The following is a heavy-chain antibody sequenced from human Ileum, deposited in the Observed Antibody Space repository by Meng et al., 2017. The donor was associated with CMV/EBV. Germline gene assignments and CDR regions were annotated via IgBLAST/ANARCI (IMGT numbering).Heavy chain of an antibody. CDR2: ISSSNTYI. CDR3: ARDDAQYYYDSSGSLDY. CDR1: RITFSSHS. J-gene: IGHJ4*02. V-gene: IGHV3-21*01. D-gene: IGHD3-22*01. Sequence: GESLKISCAASRITFSSHSMNWVRQAPGKGLEWVSSISSSNTYIYYADAVKGRFTISRDNAKNSLYLQMNSLRAEDTALYYCARDDAQYYYDSSGSLDYWGQGTLVTVSS.